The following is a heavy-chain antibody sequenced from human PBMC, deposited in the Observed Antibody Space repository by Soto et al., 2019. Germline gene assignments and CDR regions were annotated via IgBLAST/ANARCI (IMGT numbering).Heavy chain of an antibody. J-gene: IGHJ5*02. CDR2: ISAYNVNT. D-gene: IGHD3-10*01. V-gene: IGHV1-18*01. Sequence: QVQLVQSGAEVKKPGASVKVSCKASGYTFTNYGISWVRQAPGQGLEWMGWISAYNVNTKYAQKLQGRVTMTTDTSTSTANMELRSLRSDDTAVYYCARGVGSGSYYNQYNWFDPWGQGTLVTVSS. CDR3: ARGVGSGSYYNQYNWFDP. CDR1: GYTFTNYG.